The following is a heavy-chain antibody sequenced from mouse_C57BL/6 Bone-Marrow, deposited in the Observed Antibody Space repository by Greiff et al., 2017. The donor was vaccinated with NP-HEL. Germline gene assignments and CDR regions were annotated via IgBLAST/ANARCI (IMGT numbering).Heavy chain of an antibody. J-gene: IGHJ3*01. CDR2: IHPNSGST. Sequence: QVQLQQSGAELVKPGASVKLSCKASGYTFTSYWMHWVKQRPGQGLEWIGMIHPNSGSTNYNEKFKSKATLTVDKSSSTAYMQLSSLTSEDSAVYYCAREGVGYDSFAYWGQGTLVTVSA. V-gene: IGHV1-64*01. CDR3: AREGVGYDSFAY. D-gene: IGHD2-2*01. CDR1: GYTFTSYW.